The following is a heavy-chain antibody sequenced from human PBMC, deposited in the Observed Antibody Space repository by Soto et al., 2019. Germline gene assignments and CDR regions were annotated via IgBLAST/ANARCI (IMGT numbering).Heavy chain of an antibody. CDR2: IYYSGST. V-gene: IGHV4-31*03. D-gene: IGHD4-4*01. CDR1: GGSISSGGYY. CDR3: ARVEDDYSNERGGFDY. Sequence: SETLSLTCTVSGGSISSGGYYWSWIRQHPGKGLEWIGYIYYSGSTYYNPSLKSRVTISVDTSKNQFSLKLSSVTAADTAVYYCARVEDDYSNERGGFDYWGQGTLVTVSS. J-gene: IGHJ4*02.